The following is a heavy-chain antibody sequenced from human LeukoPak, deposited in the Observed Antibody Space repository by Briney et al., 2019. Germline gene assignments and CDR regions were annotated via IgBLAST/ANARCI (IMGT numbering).Heavy chain of an antibody. CDR2: IYYSGST. D-gene: IGHD3-10*01. CDR1: GGSIISSGYY. CDR3: VRPASEGSGRSIVDF. J-gene: IGHJ4*02. Sequence: SETLSLTCTVSGGSIISSGYYWGWIRQPPGKGLEWIGSIYYSGSTYYNPSLKSRVTISVDTSKNQFSLKLNSVTATDTAVYSCVRPASEGSGRSIVDFWGQGTLVAVS. V-gene: IGHV4-39*01.